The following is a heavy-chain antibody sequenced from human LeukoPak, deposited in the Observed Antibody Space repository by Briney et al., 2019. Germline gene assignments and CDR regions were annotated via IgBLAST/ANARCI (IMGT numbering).Heavy chain of an antibody. Sequence: PGESLRLSCAASGFTFSSHDMHWVRQAPGKGLEWVAAISYDGSKQLYADSVKGRFTISRDNAKNSLYLQMNSLRAEDTAVYYCAREAGGIAAAGTGYNWFDPWGQGTLVTVSS. V-gene: IGHV3-30*03. J-gene: IGHJ5*02. CDR1: GFTFSSHD. CDR3: AREAGGIAAAGTGYNWFDP. D-gene: IGHD6-13*01. CDR2: ISYDGSKQ.